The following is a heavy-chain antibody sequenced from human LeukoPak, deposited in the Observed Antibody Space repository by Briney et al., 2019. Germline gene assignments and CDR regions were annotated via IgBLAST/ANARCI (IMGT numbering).Heavy chain of an antibody. V-gene: IGHV4-34*01. CDR2: INHSGST. Sequence: SETLSLTCAVYGGSFSGYYGSWIRQPPGKGLEWIGEINHSGSTNYNPSLKSRVTISVDTSRNQFSLKLSSVTAADPAVYSCARGIYGDYYFDYWGQGTLVTVSS. J-gene: IGHJ4*02. CDR1: GGSFSGYY. CDR3: ARGIYGDYYFDY. D-gene: IGHD4-17*01.